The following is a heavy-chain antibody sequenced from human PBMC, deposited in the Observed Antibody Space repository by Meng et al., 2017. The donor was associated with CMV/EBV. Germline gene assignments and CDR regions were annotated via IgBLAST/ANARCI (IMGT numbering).Heavy chain of an antibody. Sequence: VQLVESGGGLVQPGGSLRLCCAASGFTVSSNYMSWVRQAPGKGLEWVLVIYSGGSTYYADSVKGRFTISRDNSKNTLYLQMNSLRAEDTAVYYCLLVFGRGVIDYWGQGTLVTVSS. J-gene: IGHJ4*02. CDR3: LLVFGRGVIDY. D-gene: IGHD3-3*02. V-gene: IGHV3-66*01. CDR1: GFTVSSNY. CDR2: IYSGGST.